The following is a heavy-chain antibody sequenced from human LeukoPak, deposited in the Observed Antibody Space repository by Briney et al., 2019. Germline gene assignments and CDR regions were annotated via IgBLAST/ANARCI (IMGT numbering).Heavy chain of an antibody. J-gene: IGHJ6*02. Sequence: PSETLSLTCSVSGGSISSDYWAWIRQPPGKGLDWIGYMFYTGSTNYNPSLKSRVTISLATSKNQFSLKLSSATAADTAVYYCARVSVVYGMDVWGRGTTVTVSS. CDR1: GGSISSDY. CDR3: ARVSVVYGMDV. CDR2: MFYTGST. V-gene: IGHV4-59*01.